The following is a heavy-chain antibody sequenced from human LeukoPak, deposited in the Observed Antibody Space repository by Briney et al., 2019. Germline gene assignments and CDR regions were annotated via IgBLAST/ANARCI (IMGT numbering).Heavy chain of an antibody. Sequence: GGSLRLSCAASGFTFSSYAMSWVHQAPGKGLEWVSAISGSGGSTYYANSVKGRFTISRDNSKNTLYLQMNSLRAEDTAVYDCAKDGPGEWLRPQSFDYWGQGTLVTVSS. J-gene: IGHJ4*02. D-gene: IGHD5-12*01. CDR3: AKDGPGEWLRPQSFDY. CDR1: GFTFSSYA. V-gene: IGHV3-23*01. CDR2: ISGSGGST.